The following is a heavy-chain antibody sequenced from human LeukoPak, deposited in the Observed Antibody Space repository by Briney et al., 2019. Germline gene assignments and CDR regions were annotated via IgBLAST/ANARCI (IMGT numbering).Heavy chain of an antibody. D-gene: IGHD5-18*01. CDR1: GYTFTSCG. J-gene: IGHJ4*02. CDR3: ARELYSYGSLGIDY. Sequence: AASVKVSCKASGYTFTSCGISWVRQAPGQGLEWMGWISAYNGNTNYAQRLQGRVTMTTDTSTSTAYMELRSLRSDDTAVYYCARELYSYGSLGIDYWGQGTLVTVSS. CDR2: ISAYNGNT. V-gene: IGHV1-18*01.